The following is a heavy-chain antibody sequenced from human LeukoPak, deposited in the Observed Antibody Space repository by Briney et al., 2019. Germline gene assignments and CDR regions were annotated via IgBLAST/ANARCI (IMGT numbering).Heavy chain of an antibody. Sequence: PSETLSLTCTVSGGSISSSSYFWGWIRQPPGTGLEWIGSIYYSGSTYYNPSLESRVTISGDMSNNQFSLKLSSVTAADTAVYYCARELRSGSYYNYWGQGTLVTVSS. CDR1: GGSISSSSYF. CDR2: IYYSGST. CDR3: ARELRSGSYYNY. J-gene: IGHJ4*02. D-gene: IGHD3-10*01. V-gene: IGHV4-39*01.